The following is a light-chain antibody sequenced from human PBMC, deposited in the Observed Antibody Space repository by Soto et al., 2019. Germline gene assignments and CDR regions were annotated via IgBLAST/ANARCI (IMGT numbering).Light chain of an antibody. Sequence: QSALTQPRSVSGSPGQSVTISCTGTSSDVGGYNYVSWYQQHPGKAPKLMIYDVSKRPSGVPDRFSGSKSGNTASLTISGLQAEDDADYYCCSYAGSSPYVFGTGTKVTVL. J-gene: IGLJ1*01. V-gene: IGLV2-11*01. CDR2: DVS. CDR3: CSYAGSSPYV. CDR1: SSDVGGYNY.